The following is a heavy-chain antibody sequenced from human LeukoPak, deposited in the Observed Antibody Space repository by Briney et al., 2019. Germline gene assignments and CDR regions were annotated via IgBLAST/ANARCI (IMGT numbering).Heavy chain of an antibody. CDR3: ARGVLVGATSPDDY. J-gene: IGHJ4*02. Sequence: KASETLSLTCTVSGGSISSYYWSWIRQPAGKGLEWIGRIYTSGSTNYNPSLKSRVTMSVDTSKNQFSLKLSSVTAADTAVYYCARGVLVGATSPDDYWGQGTLVTVSS. D-gene: IGHD1-26*01. CDR1: GGSISSYY. CDR2: IYTSGST. V-gene: IGHV4-4*07.